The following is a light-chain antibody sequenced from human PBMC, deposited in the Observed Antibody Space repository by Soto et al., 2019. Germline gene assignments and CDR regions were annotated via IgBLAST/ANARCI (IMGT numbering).Light chain of an antibody. CDR3: SAHGGTNPYV. Sequence: QSVLTQPSSASGSPGQSVAISCTGTASDIGGYTFVSWYQQHPGKAPKLLIYDVNKRPSGVPDRFSGSKSGNTASLTVSGLQAEDEADYYCSAHGGTNPYVFGTGTKVTVL. J-gene: IGLJ1*01. CDR1: ASDIGGYTF. V-gene: IGLV2-8*01. CDR2: DVN.